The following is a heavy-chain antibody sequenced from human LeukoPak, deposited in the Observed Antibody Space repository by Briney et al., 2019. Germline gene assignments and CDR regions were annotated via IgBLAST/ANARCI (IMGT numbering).Heavy chain of an antibody. Sequence: PGGSLRLSCAASGFTFSASWMTWVRQAPGKGPEWVANIKKDGSEKYYVDSVKGRFTISRDNAERSLFLQMNSLTAEGTAVYYCAKGGSTSSWFWVDWGQGTLVTVSS. CDR3: AKGGSTSSWFWVD. J-gene: IGHJ4*02. CDR2: IKKDGSEK. D-gene: IGHD6-13*01. V-gene: IGHV3-7*01. CDR1: GFTFSASW.